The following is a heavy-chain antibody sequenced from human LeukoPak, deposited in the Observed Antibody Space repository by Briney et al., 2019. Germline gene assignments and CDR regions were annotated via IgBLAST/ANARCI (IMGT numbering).Heavy chain of an antibody. Sequence: GGTLRLSCAASGFTFSSYGMSWVRQAPGKGLGWVSAISGSGGSTYYADSVKGRFTISRDNSKNTLYLQMNSLRAEDTAVYYCAKATGSRYSSRWMWYYFDYWGQGTLVTVSS. V-gene: IGHV3-23*01. D-gene: IGHD6-13*01. J-gene: IGHJ4*02. CDR1: GFTFSSYG. CDR2: ISGSGGST. CDR3: AKATGSRYSSRWMWYYFDY.